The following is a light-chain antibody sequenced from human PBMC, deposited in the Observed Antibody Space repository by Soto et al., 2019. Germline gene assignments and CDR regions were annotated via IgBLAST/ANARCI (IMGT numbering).Light chain of an antibody. CDR3: QNYNSYFSFT. Sequence: DIQMTQSPSTLSASVGDRVTITCRASQSIDIWLAWYQHKPGKAPNILISQASLLESGVPSRFSGSGSGTEFTLTISSLQPDDFATYCCQNYNSYFSFTFGPGTTVDAK. V-gene: IGKV1-5*03. J-gene: IGKJ3*01. CDR1: QSIDIW. CDR2: QAS.